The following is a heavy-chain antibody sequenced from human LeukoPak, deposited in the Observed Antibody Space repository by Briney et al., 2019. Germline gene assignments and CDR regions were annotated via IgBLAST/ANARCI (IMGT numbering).Heavy chain of an antibody. CDR1: GYLLTDYY. J-gene: IGHJ5*02. D-gene: IGHD3-22*01. CDR2: INPNSGGT. CDR3: ARGLDYYDSSGYPTMGYNWFDP. Sequence: GASVRVSCKPSGYLLTDYYVHWVRQAPGQGLEWMGWINPNSGGTNYAQKFQGRVTMTRDTSISTAYMELSRLRSDDTAVYYCARGLDYYDSSGYPTMGYNWFDPWGQGTLVTVSS. V-gene: IGHV1-2*02.